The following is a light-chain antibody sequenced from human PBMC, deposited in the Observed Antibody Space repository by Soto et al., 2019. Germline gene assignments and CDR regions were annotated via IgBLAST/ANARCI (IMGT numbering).Light chain of an antibody. V-gene: IGKV1-5*01. CDR1: ESMSNC. CDR2: GAS. J-gene: IGKJ1*01. CDR3: QQCHRYLT. Sequence: DIQMTQSPSSMSASVGDRVTITCRASESMSNCLAWYQQKPGKAPKLLISGASSLQSGVPSRFRGSASGTEFTLTISSLQPDDIATYYCQQCHRYLTFGQGTKVDIK.